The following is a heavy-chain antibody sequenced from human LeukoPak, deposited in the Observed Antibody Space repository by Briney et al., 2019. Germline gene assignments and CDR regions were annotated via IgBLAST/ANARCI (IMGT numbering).Heavy chain of an antibody. CDR2: IWYDGSNK. CDR3: ARGVTEMATPDDP. CDR1: GFTFSSYG. J-gene: IGHJ5*02. D-gene: IGHD5-24*01. V-gene: IGHV3-33*01. Sequence: PGRSLRLSCAASGFTFSSYGMHWVRQAPGKGLGWVAVIWYDGSNKYYADSVKGRFTISRDNSKNTLYLQMNSLRAEDTAVYYCARGVTEMATPDDPWGQGTLVTVSS.